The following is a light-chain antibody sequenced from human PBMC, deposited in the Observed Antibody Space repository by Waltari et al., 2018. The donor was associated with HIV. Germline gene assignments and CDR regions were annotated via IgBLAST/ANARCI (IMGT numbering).Light chain of an antibody. CDR1: TSTIANKY. CDR3: GTWDSSLSADV. Sequence: QSVLTQPPSVSAAPGQTVTISCSGSTSTIANKYISWYQQFPGSAPRVLIYDNNKRPSGMPDRFAGSQSATSATLTIAGLQTGDEADYFCGTWDSSLSADVFGTGTSVTVL. CDR2: DNN. V-gene: IGLV1-51*01. J-gene: IGLJ1*01.